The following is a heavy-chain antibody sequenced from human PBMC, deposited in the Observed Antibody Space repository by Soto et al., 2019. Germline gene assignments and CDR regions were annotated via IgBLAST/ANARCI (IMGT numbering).Heavy chain of an antibody. CDR1: GFTFNDYA. Sequence: GGSLRLSCAASGFTFNDYAMAWVRQAPGQGLEWVSSISGSGGHSSYVDSVRGRFTISRDNVNNILSLDMSDLRAEDTALYYCEKDSRRMAVTGSAFDSWGQGALVTVSS. V-gene: IGHV3-23*01. CDR3: EKDSRRMAVTGSAFDS. D-gene: IGHD6-19*01. CDR2: ISGSGGHS. J-gene: IGHJ4*02.